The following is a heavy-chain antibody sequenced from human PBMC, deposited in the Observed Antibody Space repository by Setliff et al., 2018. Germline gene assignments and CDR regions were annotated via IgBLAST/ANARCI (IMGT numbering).Heavy chain of an antibody. CDR2: INYLGNT. Sequence: SETLSLTCAVYGASFSDTYWSWIRQPPGKGLEWIGDINYLGNTNYNPSLKTRVTISVDTSKNQFSLKLSSVTAADTAVYYCARLGGSSGSGGFYYYYYYMDVWGKGTTVTVS. J-gene: IGHJ6*03. CDR3: ARLGGSSGSGGFYYYYYYMDV. D-gene: IGHD3-22*01. CDR1: GASFSDTY. V-gene: IGHV4-34*01.